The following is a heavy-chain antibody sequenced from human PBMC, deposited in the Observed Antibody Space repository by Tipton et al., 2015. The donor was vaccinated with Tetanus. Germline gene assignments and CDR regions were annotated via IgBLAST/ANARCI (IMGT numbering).Heavy chain of an antibody. CDR1: GYTFVGQD. D-gene: IGHD3-22*01. Sequence: QLVQSGAEVKRPGASVKVSCKASGYTFVGQDLYWVRQAPGQGLEWMGWIDPNSGHTNYAQKFQGRVTMTRATSISTAYMELNSLTSDDTAVYLCARDRGDYIYYAMAVWGPGTTVTVSS. CDR2: IDPNSGHT. J-gene: IGHJ6*02. CDR3: ARDRGDYIYYAMAV. V-gene: IGHV1-2*02.